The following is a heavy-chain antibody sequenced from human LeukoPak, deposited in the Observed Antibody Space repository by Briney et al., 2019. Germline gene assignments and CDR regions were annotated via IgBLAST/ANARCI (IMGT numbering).Heavy chain of an antibody. J-gene: IGHJ4*02. CDR2: INPNHGDT. CDR3: ARDLAYCGGDCYRDY. Sequence: GASVKVSCKASGYTFTGYYMHWVRQAPGQGLEWMGWINPNHGDTNYAQKFQDRVSMTRDTSISTAYMHLSRLRSADTAVYYCARDLAYCGGDCYRDYWGQGTLVTVSS. V-gene: IGHV1-2*02. CDR1: GYTFTGYY. D-gene: IGHD2-21*02.